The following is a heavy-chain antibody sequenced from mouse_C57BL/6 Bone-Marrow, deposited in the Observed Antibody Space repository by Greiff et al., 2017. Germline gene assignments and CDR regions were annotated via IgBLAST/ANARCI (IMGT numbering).Heavy chain of an antibody. CDR2: IYPRSGNT. J-gene: IGHJ2*01. CDR1: GYTFTSYG. CDR3: EKERLIYYCDY. V-gene: IGHV1-81*01. D-gene: IGHD3-2*02. Sequence: VQLQQSGAELARPGASVKLSCKASGYTFTSYGISWVKQRTGQGLEWIGEIYPRSGNTYYNEKFKGKATLTADKSASTGYMELRSLTSEDSAVYFCEKERLIYYCDYWGQGTTLTGSS.